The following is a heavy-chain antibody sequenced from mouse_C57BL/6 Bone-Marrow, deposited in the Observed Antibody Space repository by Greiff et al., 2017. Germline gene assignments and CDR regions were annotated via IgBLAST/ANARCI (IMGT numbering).Heavy chain of an antibody. CDR2: IDPENGDT. V-gene: IGHV14-4*01. D-gene: IGHD2-3*01. J-gene: IGHJ4*01. CDR3: TIYDGYYKAMDY. CDR1: GFNIKDDY. Sequence: EVQLQQSGAELVRPGASVKLSCTASGFNIKDDYMHWVRPRPEQGLEWIGWIDPENGDTEYASKFQGKATITADTSSNTAYLQLSSLTSEDTAVYYCTIYDGYYKAMDYWGQGTSVTVSS.